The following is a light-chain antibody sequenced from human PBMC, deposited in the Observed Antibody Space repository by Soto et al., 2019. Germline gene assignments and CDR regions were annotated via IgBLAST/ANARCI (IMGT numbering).Light chain of an antibody. CDR3: SSYTGGATWV. Sequence: QSVLTQPASVSGSPGQSITISCTGTNSDVGAFNSVSWFQQHPGKAPKLMLYGVSSRPSGVSNRVSGSKSGNTASLTISGLQAEDEADYYCSSYTGGATWVFGGGTKLTVL. V-gene: IGLV2-14*01. CDR2: GVS. CDR1: NSDVGAFNS. J-gene: IGLJ3*02.